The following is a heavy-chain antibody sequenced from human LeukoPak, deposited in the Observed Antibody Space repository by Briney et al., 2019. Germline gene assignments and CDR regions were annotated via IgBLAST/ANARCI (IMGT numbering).Heavy chain of an antibody. V-gene: IGHV1-2*06. Sequence: GASVKVSCKASGYTFTGYYIHWVRQAPGQGLEWMGRINPNSGGADYAQKFQGRVSMTRDTSISTAYVELSSLRSDDTAVYYCARGPRLDSSGWYYGAFDIWGQGTMVTVS. CDR3: ARGPRLDSSGWYYGAFDI. CDR2: INPNSGGA. J-gene: IGHJ3*02. CDR1: GYTFTGYY. D-gene: IGHD6-19*01.